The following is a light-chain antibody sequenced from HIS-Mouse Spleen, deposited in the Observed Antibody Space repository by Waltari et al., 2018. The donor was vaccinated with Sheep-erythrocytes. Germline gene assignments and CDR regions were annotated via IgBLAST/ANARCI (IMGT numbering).Light chain of an antibody. CDR1: SYNIGNNA. CDR2: YDD. CDR3: AAWDDSLNGVV. Sequence: QSVLTQPPSVSEAPRQRVTISCSGSSYNIGNNAVTWYQQLPGKAPKLLIYYDDLLPSGVSDRFSGSKSGTSASLAISGLQSEDEADYYCAAWDDSLNGVVFGGGTKLTVL. V-gene: IGLV1-36*01. J-gene: IGLJ2*01.